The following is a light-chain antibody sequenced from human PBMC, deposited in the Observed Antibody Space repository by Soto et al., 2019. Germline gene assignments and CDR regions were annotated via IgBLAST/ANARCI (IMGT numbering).Light chain of an antibody. CDR2: AAS. J-gene: IGKJ5*01. CDR1: QRISSY. V-gene: IGKV1-39*01. CDR3: QHYYRSPFT. Sequence: DIQMTQSPSSLSAPVGDRVTITFRASQRISSYLNWYQQKPGKAPRLLIYAASSLQSGVPSRFSGSGSGTDFTLTISGLQAEDVAVYYCQHYYRSPFTFGQGTRLEIK.